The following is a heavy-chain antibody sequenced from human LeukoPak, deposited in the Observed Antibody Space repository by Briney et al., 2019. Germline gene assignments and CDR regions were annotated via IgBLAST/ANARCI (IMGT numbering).Heavy chain of an antibody. CDR3: VKDSGNHVTDY. CDR1: GVSISSSPCY. J-gene: IGHJ4*02. Sequence: PSETLSLTSTVSGVSISSSPCYWGWIRQSPGKGLEWFGTICSGGNTYYTYNPSLRSRVTISIDTSKNQFSLKLSSLTAADTAMYFCVKDSGNHVTDYWGQGTLVTVSS. CDR2: ICSGGNT. V-gene: IGHV4-39*07. D-gene: IGHD1-14*01.